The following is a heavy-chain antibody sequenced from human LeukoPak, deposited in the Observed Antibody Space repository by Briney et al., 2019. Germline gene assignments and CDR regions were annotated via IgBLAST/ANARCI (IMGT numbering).Heavy chain of an antibody. Sequence: PGGSLRLSCAVSGFTFSSYGMHWVRQPPGKGREWVAVIWYDGSNKYYADSVKGRFTISRDNSKNTLYLQMNSLRAEDTAVYYCARAYGSGSPPTAFFDYWGQGTLVTVSS. CDR3: ARAYGSGSPPTAFFDY. D-gene: IGHD3-10*01. J-gene: IGHJ4*02. V-gene: IGHV3-33*01. CDR1: GFTFSSYG. CDR2: IWYDGSNK.